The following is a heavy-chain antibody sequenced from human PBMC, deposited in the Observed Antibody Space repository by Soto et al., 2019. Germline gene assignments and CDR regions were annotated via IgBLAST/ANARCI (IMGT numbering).Heavy chain of an antibody. D-gene: IGHD4-17*01. CDR3: ARDYGDYWGGRYFDY. CDR2: INSGSSYV. CDR1: GFXXXXXS. V-gene: IGHV3-21*02. J-gene: IGHJ4*02. Sequence: EVQLVESGGGLXXXGGXXXLSCAGSGFXXXXXSMNXXXQAPGKGLECVSSINSGSSYVNYTDSVKGRFTISRDDAKNLLFLQMNSLRAEDTAIYYCARDYGDYWGGRYFDYWGQGILVTVSS.